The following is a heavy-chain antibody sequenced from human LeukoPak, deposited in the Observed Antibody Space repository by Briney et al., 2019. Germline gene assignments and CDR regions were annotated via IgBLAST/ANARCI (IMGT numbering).Heavy chain of an antibody. CDR3: ARDRLYSSSSEDY. CDR2: IYSGGSA. Sequence: GGSLRLSCAASGFTVSSTYMSWVRQAPGEELEWVSVIYSGGSAYYADSVKGRFTISRDNSKNTLYLQMNSLRAEDTAVYYCARDRLYSSSSEDYWGQGTLVTVSS. V-gene: IGHV3-53*01. CDR1: GFTVSSTY. J-gene: IGHJ4*02. D-gene: IGHD6-6*01.